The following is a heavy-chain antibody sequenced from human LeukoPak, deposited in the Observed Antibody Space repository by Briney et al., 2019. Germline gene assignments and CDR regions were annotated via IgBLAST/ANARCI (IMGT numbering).Heavy chain of an antibody. J-gene: IGHJ4*02. V-gene: IGHV3-21*01. Sequence: GGSLRLSCAASGFTFSIYSMNWVRQAPGKGLEWVSSIISSSYIYYADSVKGRFTISRDNAKNSLYLQMNSLRAEDTAVYYCGSSKAGYSYSVDYWGQGTLVTVSS. CDR1: GFTFSIYS. D-gene: IGHD5-18*01. CDR2: IISSSYI. CDR3: GSSKAGYSYSVDY.